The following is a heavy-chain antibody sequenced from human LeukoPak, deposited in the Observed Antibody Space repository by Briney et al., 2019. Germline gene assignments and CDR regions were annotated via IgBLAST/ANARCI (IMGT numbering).Heavy chain of an antibody. CDR1: GFTFSSYA. CDR2: ISYDGSNK. V-gene: IGHV3-30-3*01. Sequence: PGGSLRLSCAASGFTFSSYAMHWVRQAPGKGLEWVAVISYDGSNKYYADSVKGRFTISRDNSKNTLYLQMNSLRAEDTAVYYCARDKQYGDRERFDYWGQGTLVTVSS. D-gene: IGHD4-17*01. J-gene: IGHJ4*02. CDR3: ARDKQYGDRERFDY.